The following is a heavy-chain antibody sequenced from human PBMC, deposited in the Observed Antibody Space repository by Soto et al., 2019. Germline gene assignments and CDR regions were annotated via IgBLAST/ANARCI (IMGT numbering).Heavy chain of an antibody. CDR2: IWYDGSNK. J-gene: IGHJ4*02. CDR1: GFTFSSYG. V-gene: IGHV3-33*06. D-gene: IGHD3-16*01. Sequence: QVQLVESGGGVVQPGRSLRLSCAASGFTFSSYGMHWVRQAPGKGLEWVAVIWYDGSNKYYADSVKGRFTITRDNSKNTLYLQMTSLRAEDTAVYYCAKEAGGSFDYWGQGTLVTVSS. CDR3: AKEAGGSFDY.